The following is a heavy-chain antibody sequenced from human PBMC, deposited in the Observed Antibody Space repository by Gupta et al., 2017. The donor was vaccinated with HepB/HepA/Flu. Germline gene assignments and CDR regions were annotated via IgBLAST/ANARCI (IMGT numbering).Heavy chain of an antibody. Sequence: EAQLVESGGGLVQPGGSLSLSCAASGFTFSTYDIQWVRQIPGKGLEWVSGIGVRGDTHYADSVKGRFTVSRENAKSSSYLQMNNLRPGDTAIYYCVRDPSGRGMDVWGQGTTVTVSS. CDR3: VRDPSGRGMDV. CDR1: GFTFSTYD. D-gene: IGHD6-19*01. CDR2: IGVRGDT. V-gene: IGHV3-13*01. J-gene: IGHJ6*02.